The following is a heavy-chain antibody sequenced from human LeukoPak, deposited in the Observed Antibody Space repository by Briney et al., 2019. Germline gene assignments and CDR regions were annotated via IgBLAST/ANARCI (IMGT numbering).Heavy chain of an antibody. CDR1: GFTFSSYS. CDR3: ARAGGANYYYYYYMDV. V-gene: IGHV3-48*01. CDR2: ISSSSSTI. J-gene: IGHJ6*03. D-gene: IGHD2-21*01. Sequence: KSGGSLRLSCAASGFTFSSYSMNWVRQAPGKGLEWVSYISSSSSTIYYADSVKGRFTISRDNAKNSLYLQMNSLRAEDTAVYYCARAGGANYYYYYYMDVWGKGTTVTVSS.